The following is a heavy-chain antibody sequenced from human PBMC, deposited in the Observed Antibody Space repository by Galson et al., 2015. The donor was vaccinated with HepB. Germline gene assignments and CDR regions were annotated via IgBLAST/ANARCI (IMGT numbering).Heavy chain of an antibody. CDR1: RYTFTRYN. D-gene: IGHD3-22*01. CDR3: ARPSDYYDSSGYMSDAFDI. V-gene: IGHV1-46*01. Sequence: SVKVSCKAPRYTFTRYNMHWVRQAPGQGLGWMGVINPTGYSTTYARKFQGRVTMTSDTPTSTVYMELSSLRSEDTAVYYCARPSDYYDSSGYMSDAFDIWGQGTMVTVSS. J-gene: IGHJ3*02. CDR2: INPTGYST.